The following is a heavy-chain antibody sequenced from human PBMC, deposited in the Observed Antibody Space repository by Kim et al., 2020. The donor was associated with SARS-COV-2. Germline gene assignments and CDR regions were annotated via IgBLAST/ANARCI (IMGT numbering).Heavy chain of an antibody. Sequence: GGSLRLSCTASGFTFGDYAMSWFRQAPGKGLEWVGFIRSKAYGGTTEYAASVKGRFTISRDDSKSIAYLQMNSLKTEDTAVYYCTRFNWELLLEDYYGMDVWGQGTTVTVSS. CDR3: TRFNWELLLEDYYGMDV. CDR2: IRSKAYGGTT. CDR1: GFTFGDYA. J-gene: IGHJ6*02. V-gene: IGHV3-49*03. D-gene: IGHD1-26*01.